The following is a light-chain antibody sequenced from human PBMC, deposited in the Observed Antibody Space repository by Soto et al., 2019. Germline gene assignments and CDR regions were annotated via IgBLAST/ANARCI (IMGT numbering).Light chain of an antibody. J-gene: IGKJ1*01. CDR3: QQYNSYRT. CDR2: DAS. CDR1: QSISRW. Sequence: DIQMTQSPSTLSASVGDRVTITCRARQSISRWLAWYQQKPGKAPRLLIYDASILEGGVPSRFTGSGSGTEFTLTISSLQPDDFATYYCQQYNSYRTFGQGTKVDIK. V-gene: IGKV1-5*01.